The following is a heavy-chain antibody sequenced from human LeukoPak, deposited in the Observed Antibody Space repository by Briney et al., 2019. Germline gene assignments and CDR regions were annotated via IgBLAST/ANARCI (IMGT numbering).Heavy chain of an antibody. Sequence: GGSLRLSCAASGFTFSNYGMHWVRQAPGKGLEWVAVIWYDGSNKYYADSVNGRFTISRDNSKNTLYLQMNSVRAEDTAVYHCARDWFGIADPGTIQAVDMWGQGTEVTVAS. CDR2: IWYDGSNK. J-gene: IGHJ3*02. D-gene: IGHD6-13*01. CDR3: ARDWFGIADPGTIQAVDM. V-gene: IGHV3-33*01. CDR1: GFTFSNYG.